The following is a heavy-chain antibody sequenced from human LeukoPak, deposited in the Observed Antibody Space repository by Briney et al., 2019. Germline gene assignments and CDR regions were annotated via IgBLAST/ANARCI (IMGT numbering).Heavy chain of an antibody. Sequence: ASVKVSCKASGGTFSSYAISWVRQAPGQGLEWMGRIIPILGIANYAQKFQGRVTITADKSTSTAYMELSSLRSEDTAVYYCAREPIVGATVLDYWGQGTLVTVSS. D-gene: IGHD1-26*01. CDR2: IIPILGIA. J-gene: IGHJ4*02. CDR3: AREPIVGATVLDY. CDR1: GGTFSSYA. V-gene: IGHV1-69*04.